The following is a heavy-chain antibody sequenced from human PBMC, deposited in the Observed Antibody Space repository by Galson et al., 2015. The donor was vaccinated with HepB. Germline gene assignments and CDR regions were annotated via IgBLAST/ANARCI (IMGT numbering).Heavy chain of an antibody. V-gene: IGHV3-23*01. Sequence: SLRLSRAASGFIFSSYAMTRVRQAPGKGLEWVSAISSSGGTTYYADAVKGRFTISRDNSKNTLYLQMNSLRAEDSAVYYCAKSLRYYYDLPLDYWGQGTLATVSS. CDR3: AKSLRYYYDLPLDY. D-gene: IGHD3-22*01. J-gene: IGHJ4*02. CDR2: ISSSGGTT. CDR1: GFIFSSYA.